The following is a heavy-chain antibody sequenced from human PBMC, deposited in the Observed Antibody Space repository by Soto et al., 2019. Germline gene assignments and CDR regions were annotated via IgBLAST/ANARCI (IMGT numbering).Heavy chain of an antibody. D-gene: IGHD4-17*01. CDR1: GYTFTSYA. CDR2: INAGNGNT. V-gene: IGHV1-3*01. CDR3: ARGSYGDSFFDY. J-gene: IGHJ4*02. Sequence: ASVKVFCKASGYTFTSYAMHWVRQAPGQRLEWMGWINAGNGNTKYSQKFQGRVTITRDTSASTAYMELSSLRSEDTAVYYCARGSYGDSFFDYWGQGTLVTVSS.